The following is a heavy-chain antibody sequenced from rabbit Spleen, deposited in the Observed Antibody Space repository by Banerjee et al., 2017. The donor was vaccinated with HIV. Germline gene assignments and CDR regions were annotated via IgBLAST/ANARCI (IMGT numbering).Heavy chain of an antibody. CDR3: ARDTGTSFSSYGMDL. Sequence: QQLVESGGGLVKPGASLTLTCKASGFSFSAGYYVGWVRQAPGKGLEWIGCIGAGGGGTWYATWAKGRFTFSKTSSTTVTLQMTSLTAADTATYFCARDTGTSFSSYGMDLWGPGTLVTVS. CDR2: IGAGGGGT. V-gene: IGHV1S40*01. CDR1: GFSFSAGYY. D-gene: IGHD7-1*01. J-gene: IGHJ6*01.